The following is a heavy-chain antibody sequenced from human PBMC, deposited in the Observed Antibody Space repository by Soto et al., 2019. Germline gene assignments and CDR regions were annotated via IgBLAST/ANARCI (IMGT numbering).Heavy chain of an antibody. CDR2: ISGSGGST. CDR3: AKDKGYYDFWSGYYMVQYGMDV. J-gene: IGHJ6*02. Sequence: PGGSLRLSCAASGFTFSSYAMSWVRQAPGKGLEWVSAISGSGGSTYYADSVKGRFTISRDNSKNTLYLQMNSLRAEDTAVYYCAKDKGYYDFWSGYYMVQYGMDVGGQGTKVTVSS. D-gene: IGHD3-3*01. V-gene: IGHV3-23*01. CDR1: GFTFSSYA.